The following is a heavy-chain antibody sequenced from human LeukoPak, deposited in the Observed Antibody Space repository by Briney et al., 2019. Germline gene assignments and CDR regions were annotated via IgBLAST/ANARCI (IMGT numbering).Heavy chain of an antibody. D-gene: IGHD3-10*01. CDR3: AKERITMVRGVVPQRYFDY. V-gene: IGHV3-48*01. Sequence: PGGSLRLSCAASGFTFSSYNMNWVRQAPGKGLEWISYISSDRSTIYYADSVKGRFTISRDNSKNTLYLQMNSLRAEDTAVYYCAKERITMVRGVVPQRYFDYWGQGTLVTVSS. J-gene: IGHJ4*02. CDR2: ISSDRSTI. CDR1: GFTFSSYN.